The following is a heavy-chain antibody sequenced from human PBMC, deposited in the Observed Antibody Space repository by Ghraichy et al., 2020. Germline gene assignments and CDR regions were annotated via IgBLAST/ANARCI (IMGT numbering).Heavy chain of an antibody. V-gene: IGHV3-48*03. CDR2: ISSRGSTI. J-gene: IGHJ5*02. CDR1: GFTFSSYE. D-gene: IGHD3-22*01. CDR3: ARAPKPTGGYYYSWFDP. Sequence: GGSLRLSCAASGFTFSSYEMNWVRQAPGKGLEWVSYISSRGSTIYYADSVKGRFTISRDNAKNSLYLQMNSLRAEDTAVYYCARAPKPTGGYYYSWFDPWGQGTLVTVSS.